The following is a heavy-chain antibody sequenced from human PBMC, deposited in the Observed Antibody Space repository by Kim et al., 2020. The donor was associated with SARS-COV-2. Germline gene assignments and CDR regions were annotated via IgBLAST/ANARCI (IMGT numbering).Heavy chain of an antibody. Sequence: GGSLRLSCAASGFTFSSYAMSWVRQAPGKGLEWVSAISGSGGSTYYADSVKGRFTISRDNSKNTLYLQMNSLRAEDTAVYYCATHGAAAGSFDYWGQGTLVTVSS. D-gene: IGHD6-13*01. V-gene: IGHV3-23*01. CDR1: GFTFSSYA. CDR2: ISGSGGST. J-gene: IGHJ4*02. CDR3: ATHGAAAGSFDY.